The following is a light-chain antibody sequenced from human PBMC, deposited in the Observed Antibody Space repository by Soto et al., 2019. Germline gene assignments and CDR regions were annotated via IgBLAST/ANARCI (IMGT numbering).Light chain of an antibody. V-gene: IGKV1-5*03. CDR2: KAS. Sequence: DIQMTQSPSTLSASVGDRVTITCRASQSISSWLAWYQQKPGKAPKRLIYKASTLESGIPSRFSGGGSGTDFTLTISSLQPDDFATYYCQQYDIFSLTFGGGTKVEVK. CDR1: QSISSW. CDR3: QQYDIFSLT. J-gene: IGKJ4*01.